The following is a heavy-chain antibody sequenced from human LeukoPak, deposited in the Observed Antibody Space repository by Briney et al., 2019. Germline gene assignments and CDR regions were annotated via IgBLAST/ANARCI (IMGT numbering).Heavy chain of an antibody. Sequence: ASVKVSCKASGYTFTGYYMHWVRQAPGQGLEWMGWINPNSGGTNYARKFQGRVTMTRDTSISTAYMELSRLRSDDTAVYYCARDFASPAVAGDYWGQGTLVTVSS. V-gene: IGHV1-2*02. J-gene: IGHJ4*02. CDR1: GYTFTGYY. CDR2: INPNSGGT. CDR3: ARDFASPAVAGDY. D-gene: IGHD6-19*01.